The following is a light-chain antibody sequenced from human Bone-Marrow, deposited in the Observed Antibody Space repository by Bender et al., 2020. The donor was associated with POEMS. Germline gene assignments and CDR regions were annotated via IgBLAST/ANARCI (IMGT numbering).Light chain of an antibody. CDR3: AVRVDGPVL. CDR1: SSNIGTNY. CDR2: RNN. J-gene: IGLJ3*02. V-gene: IGLV1-47*01. Sequence: QSVLTQPPSASGTPGQRVTISCSGDSSNIGTNYVYWYQQLPGTAPKLLIYRNNQRPLGVPDRFSGSKSGTSASLAISGLRSEDEADYYCAVRVDGPVLFGGGTKLTVL.